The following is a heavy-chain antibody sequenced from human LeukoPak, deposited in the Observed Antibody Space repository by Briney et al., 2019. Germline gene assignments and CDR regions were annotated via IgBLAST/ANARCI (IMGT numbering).Heavy chain of an antibody. CDR3: ARRSYNQYC. V-gene: IGHV3-21*01. CDR2: ISSSSRYI. J-gene: IGHJ4*02. Sequence: GGAPRLSCSASGFTFSSYSMNWVRQAPGKGMEWVSSISSSSRYINYADSVKGRFTISRDNSKNSLSLQMNSLRAEDTAVYYCARRSYNQYCWGQGTLVTVSS. D-gene: IGHD1-1*01. CDR1: GFTFSSYS.